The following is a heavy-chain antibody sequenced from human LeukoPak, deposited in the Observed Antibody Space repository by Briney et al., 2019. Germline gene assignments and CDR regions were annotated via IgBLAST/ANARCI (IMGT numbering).Heavy chain of an antibody. J-gene: IGHJ4*02. D-gene: IGHD1-1*01. CDR2: IRRGFGTT. CDR1: GFTFSSYD. Sequence: PGGSLRLSCAASGFTFSSYDLSWVRQAPGKGLECVSTIRRGFGTTYYADSVEGRFTISRDNSKSTLYLQMNNLRADDTAIYYCVKKGQADDDGKPDWGQGTLVTVSS. CDR3: VKKGQADDDGKPD. V-gene: IGHV3-23*01.